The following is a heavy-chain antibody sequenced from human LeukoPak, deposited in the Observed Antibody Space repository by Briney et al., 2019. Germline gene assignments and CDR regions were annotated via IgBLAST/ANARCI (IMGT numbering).Heavy chain of an antibody. D-gene: IGHD2-15*01. V-gene: IGHV3-33*01. CDR3: ARVGYCSGGSCYGGDY. Sequence: GGSLRLSCAASGFTFSSYGMHWVRQAPGKGLEWVAVIWYDGSNKYYADSVKGRFTISRDNSKNTLYLQMNTLGAEDTAVYYCARVGYCSGGSCYGGDYWGQGTLVTVSS. CDR1: GFTFSSYG. J-gene: IGHJ4*02. CDR2: IWYDGSNK.